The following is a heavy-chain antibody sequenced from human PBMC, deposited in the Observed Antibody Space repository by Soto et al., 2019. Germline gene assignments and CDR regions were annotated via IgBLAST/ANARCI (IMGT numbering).Heavy chain of an antibody. D-gene: IGHD3-10*01. J-gene: IGHJ4*02. CDR1: GGSIGSGGYY. V-gene: IGHV4-31*03. Sequence: QVQMQESGPGLVKPSQTLSLTCTVSGGSIGSGGYYWSWIRQHPGKGLEWSGWIYHSGSTYYNPSLKSRVTISVDTSKNQFSLKLTSVAAADTAVYYCARDAPSSGFDRGKDWGQGTLVTVSS. CDR3: ARDAPSSGFDRGKD. CDR2: IYHSGST.